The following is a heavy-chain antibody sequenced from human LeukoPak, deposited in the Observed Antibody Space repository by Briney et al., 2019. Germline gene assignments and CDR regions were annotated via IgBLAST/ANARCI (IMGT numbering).Heavy chain of an antibody. J-gene: IGHJ4*02. CDR1: GFTFSSYW. V-gene: IGHV3-74*01. D-gene: IGHD6-19*01. CDR3: ARDSGQWLVRVFDY. CDR2: INSDGSST. Sequence: GGSLRLSYAASGFTFSSYWMHWVRQAPGKGLVWVSRINSDGSSTSYADSVKGRFTISRDNAKNTLYLQMNSLRAEDTAVYYCARDSGQWLVRVFDYWGQGTLVTVSS.